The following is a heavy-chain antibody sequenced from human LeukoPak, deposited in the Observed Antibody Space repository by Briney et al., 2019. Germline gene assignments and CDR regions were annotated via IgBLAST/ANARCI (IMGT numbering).Heavy chain of an antibody. V-gene: IGHV3-7*01. J-gene: IGHJ4*02. CDR3: TKGRSNHY. D-gene: IGHD3-10*01. Sequence: GGSLRLSCAASGFTFSDFWMGWVRQAPGKGLEWVANINQDGSENYYVDSVKGRFTVSRDNAKNSLYLQMNSLRAEDTAVYYCTKGRSNHYWGQGTLVTVST. CDR2: INQDGSEN. CDR1: GFTFSDFW.